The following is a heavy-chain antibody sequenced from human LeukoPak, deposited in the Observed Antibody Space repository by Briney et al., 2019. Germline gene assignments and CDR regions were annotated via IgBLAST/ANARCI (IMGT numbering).Heavy chain of an antibody. CDR1: GFTFSSYD. J-gene: IGHJ4*02. CDR3: ARGYAAGFELDY. Sequence: PGGSLRLSCAASGFTFSSYDMHWVRQATGKGLEWVSAIGTAGDTYYPGSVKGRFTISRENAKNSLYLQMNSLRAGDTAVYYCARGYAAGFELDYWGQGTLVTVSS. V-gene: IGHV3-13*01. D-gene: IGHD6-13*01. CDR2: IGTAGDT.